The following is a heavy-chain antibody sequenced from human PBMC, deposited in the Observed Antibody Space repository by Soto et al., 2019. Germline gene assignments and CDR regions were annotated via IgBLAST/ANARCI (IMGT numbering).Heavy chain of an antibody. V-gene: IGHV3-30*18. J-gene: IGHJ4*02. CDR3: AKDSYYDYIWGSYRSTPGVFDY. D-gene: IGHD3-16*02. CDR2: ISYGGSNK. CDR1: GFTFSSYG. Sequence: AGSLRLSCAASGFTFSSYGMHWVRQAPGKGLEWVAVISYGGSNKYYADSVKGRFTISRDNSKNTLYLQMNSLRAEDTAVYYCAKDSYYDYIWGSYRSTPGVFDYWGQGTLVTVSS.